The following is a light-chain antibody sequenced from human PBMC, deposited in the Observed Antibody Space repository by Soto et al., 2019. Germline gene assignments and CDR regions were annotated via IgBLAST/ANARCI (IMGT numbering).Light chain of an antibody. V-gene: IGLV8-61*01. J-gene: IGLJ3*02. CDR3: VLYMAGDISV. CDR1: SGSVSTNYY. Sequence: QAVVTQETSFSVSPGGTVTLTCGLSSGSVSTNYYPSWYQQTPGQAPRTLIYSTNTRSSGVPDRFSGSILGNKAALTITGAQAEDESDYYCVLYMAGDISVFGGGTKDTVL. CDR2: STN.